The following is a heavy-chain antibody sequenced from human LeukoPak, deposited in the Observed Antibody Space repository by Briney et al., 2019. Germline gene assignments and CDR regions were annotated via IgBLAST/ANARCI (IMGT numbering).Heavy chain of an antibody. D-gene: IGHD1-1*01. CDR1: GGSISSSSYY. V-gene: IGHV4-39*07. J-gene: IGHJ6*02. Sequence: SETLSLTCTVSGGSISSSSYYWGWIRQPPGKGLEWIGSIYYSGSTYYNPSLKSRVTISVDTSKNQFSLKLSSVTAADTAVYYCARDRRGSGYYYGMDVWGQGTTVTVSS. CDR3: ARDRRGSGYYYGMDV. CDR2: IYYSGST.